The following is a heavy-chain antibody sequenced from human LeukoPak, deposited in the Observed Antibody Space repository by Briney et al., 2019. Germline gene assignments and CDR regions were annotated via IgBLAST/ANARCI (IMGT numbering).Heavy chain of an antibody. V-gene: IGHV1-69*13. CDR1: GGTFSSYA. CDR2: IIPIFGTA. Sequence: SVKVSCKASGGTFSSYAISWVRQAPGQGLEWMGGIIPIFGTANYAQKFQGRGTITADESTSTAYMELSSLRSEDTAVYYCARKGYDFWSGYYTGIGFWFDPWGQGTLVTVSS. J-gene: IGHJ5*02. CDR3: ARKGYDFWSGYYTGIGFWFDP. D-gene: IGHD3-3*01.